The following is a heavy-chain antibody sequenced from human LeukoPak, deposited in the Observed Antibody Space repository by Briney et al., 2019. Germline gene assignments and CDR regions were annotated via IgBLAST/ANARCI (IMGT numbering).Heavy chain of an antibody. CDR3: AKDPAIFGVVTNWFDP. J-gene: IGHJ5*02. CDR1: GFTLSSYG. V-gene: IGHV3-30*02. D-gene: IGHD3-3*01. Sequence: GGSLRLSCAASGFTLSSYGMHWVRQAPGKGLEWVAFIRYDGSNKYYADSVKGRFTISRDNSKNTLYLQMNSLRAEDTAVYYCAKDPAIFGVVTNWFDPWGQGTLVTVSS. CDR2: IRYDGSNK.